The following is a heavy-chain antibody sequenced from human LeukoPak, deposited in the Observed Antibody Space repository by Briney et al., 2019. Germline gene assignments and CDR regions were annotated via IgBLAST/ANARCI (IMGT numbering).Heavy chain of an antibody. V-gene: IGHV3-30*14. D-gene: IGHD3-10*01. CDR2: ISYDGSNK. CDR3: ASTLWESPDGSGSLNWFDP. CDR1: GFTFSSYA. J-gene: IGHJ5*02. Sequence: GRSLRLSCAASGFTFSSYAMHWVRQAPGKGLEWVAVISYDGSNKYYADSVKGRFTISRDNSKNTLYLQMNSLRAEDTAVYYCASTLWESPDGSGSLNWFDPWGQGTLVTVSS.